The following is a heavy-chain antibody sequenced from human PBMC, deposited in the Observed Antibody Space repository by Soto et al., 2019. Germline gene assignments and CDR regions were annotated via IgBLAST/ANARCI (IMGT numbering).Heavy chain of an antibody. D-gene: IGHD3-10*01. CDR2: IIPILGIA. V-gene: IGHV1-69*02. CDR3: ATAGGYYYGMDV. CDR1: GGTFSSYT. Sequence: QVQLVQSGAEVKKPGSSVKVSCKASGGTFSSYTISWVRQAPGQGLEWMGRIIPILGIANYAQKFQGRVTITADKSTSTAYMELSSLRSEDTAVYYFATAGGYYYGMDVWGQGTTVTVSS. J-gene: IGHJ6*02.